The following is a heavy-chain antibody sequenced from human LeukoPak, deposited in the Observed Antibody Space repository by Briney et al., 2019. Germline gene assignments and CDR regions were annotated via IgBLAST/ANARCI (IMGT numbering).Heavy chain of an antibody. CDR2: IYYSGST. CDR3: ARQLVVVEPAEFDY. CDR1: GGSISSSSYY. Sequence: SETLSLTCTGSGGSISSSSYYWGWIRQSPGKGLEWSASIYYSGSTYYNPSLKSRVTISVDTSKNQFSLKLSSVTAADTAVYYCARQLVVVEPAEFDYWGQGTLVTVSS. D-gene: IGHD2-2*01. V-gene: IGHV4-39*01. J-gene: IGHJ4*02.